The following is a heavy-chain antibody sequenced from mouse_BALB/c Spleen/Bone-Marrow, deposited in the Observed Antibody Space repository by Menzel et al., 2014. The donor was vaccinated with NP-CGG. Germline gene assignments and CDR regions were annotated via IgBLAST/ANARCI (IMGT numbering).Heavy chain of an antibody. CDR2: IDPENGNT. CDR1: GFNIKDYY. CDR3: NGNGCAMDY. Sequence: EVQLQESGAELVRPGASVKLSCTASGFNIKDYYMPWVKQTPDQSLEWIGWIDPENGNTEYAPKFQGKATMTADNSSITAYLQLSSLTSEDTAFCYCNGNGCAMDYWGQGTSVTVSS. V-gene: IGHV14-4*02. D-gene: IGHD1-2*01. J-gene: IGHJ4*01.